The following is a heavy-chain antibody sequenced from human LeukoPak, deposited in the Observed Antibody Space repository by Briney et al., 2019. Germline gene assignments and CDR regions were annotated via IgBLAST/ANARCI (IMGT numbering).Heavy chain of an antibody. CDR2: ISYDGSNK. D-gene: IGHD5-18*01. V-gene: IGHV3-30*03. J-gene: IGHJ4*02. CDR3: ARAPGEYNFGSFDY. CDR1: GFTFSSYG. Sequence: GGSLRLSCAASGFTFSSYGMHWVRQAPGKGLEWVAVISYDGSNKYYADSVKGRFTISRDNSKNILYLQMNSLRAEDTAVYYCARAPGEYNFGSFDYWGQGTLVTVSS.